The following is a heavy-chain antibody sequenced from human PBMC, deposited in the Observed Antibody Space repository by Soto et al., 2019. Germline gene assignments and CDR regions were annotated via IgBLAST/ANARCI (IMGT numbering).Heavy chain of an antibody. CDR2: IDPSDSYT. Sequence: ESLKISFKGSGSSFTSYWISWVRQIPGKGLEWMGRIDPSDSYTNYSPSFQGHVTISADKSISTAYLQWSSLKASDTAMYYCARGGDPHGMDVWGQGTTVTVSS. V-gene: IGHV5-10-1*01. J-gene: IGHJ6*02. CDR3: ARGGDPHGMDV. D-gene: IGHD4-17*01. CDR1: GSSFTSYW.